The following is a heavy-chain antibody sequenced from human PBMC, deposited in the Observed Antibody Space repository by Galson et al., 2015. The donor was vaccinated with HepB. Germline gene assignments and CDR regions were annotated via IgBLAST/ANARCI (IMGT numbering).Heavy chain of an antibody. J-gene: IGHJ1*01. CDR2: IIPIFGTA. V-gene: IGHV1-69*06. Sequence: SVKVSCKASGGTFSSYAISWVRQAPGQGLEWMGGIIPIFGTANYAQKFQGRVTITADKSTSTAYMELSSLRSEDTAVYYCASKPSEDCSGGSCYLYFQQWGQGTLVTVSS. CDR1: GGTFSSYA. D-gene: IGHD2-15*01. CDR3: ASKPSEDCSGGSCYLYFQQ.